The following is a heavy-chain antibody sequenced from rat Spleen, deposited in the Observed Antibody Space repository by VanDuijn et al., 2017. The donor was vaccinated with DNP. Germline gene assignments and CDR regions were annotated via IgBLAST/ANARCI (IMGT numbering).Heavy chain of an antibody. J-gene: IGHJ2*01. D-gene: IGHD1-6*01. CDR2: IIYDGSDT. CDR3: AIRSYDYNYFVF. CDR1: GFTFSDYA. Sequence: EVQLVESGGGLVQPGNSLKLSCAASGFTFSDYAMAWVRQSPKKGLEWVATIIYDGSDTYYRDSVKGRFTISRDNVKSTLYLQMDSLRSEDTATYYCAIRSYDYNYFVFWGQGVMVTVSS. V-gene: IGHV5-17*01.